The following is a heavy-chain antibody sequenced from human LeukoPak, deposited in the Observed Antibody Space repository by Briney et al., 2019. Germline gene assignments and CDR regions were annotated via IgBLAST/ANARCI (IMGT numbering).Heavy chain of an antibody. D-gene: IGHD6-19*01. CDR1: GFAFSSLA. V-gene: IGHV3-23*01. Sequence: GGSLRPSCAASGFAFSSLAMGWVRQVPGKGLEWVSVISDSGTITYYADSVKGRFTISRDNSKNTLFLQMNSLRVEDTAVYYCAKDARRTSGWYFFDYWGQGILVTVSS. J-gene: IGHJ4*02. CDR2: ISDSGTIT. CDR3: AKDARRTSGWYFFDY.